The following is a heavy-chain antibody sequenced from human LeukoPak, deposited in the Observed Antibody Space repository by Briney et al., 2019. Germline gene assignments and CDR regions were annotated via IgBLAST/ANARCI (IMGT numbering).Heavy chain of an antibody. CDR3: ARDLIRDYGVKADAFDI. D-gene: IGHD4-23*01. Sequence: GGSLRLSCAASGFTFSSYWMSWVRQAPGKGLEWLSSISSSSSDIYYADSVKGRFTISRDNAKNSLYLQMNSLRAEDTAVYYCARDLIRDYGVKADAFDIWGQGTMVTVSS. J-gene: IGHJ3*02. V-gene: IGHV3-21*01. CDR1: GFTFSSYW. CDR2: ISSSSSDI.